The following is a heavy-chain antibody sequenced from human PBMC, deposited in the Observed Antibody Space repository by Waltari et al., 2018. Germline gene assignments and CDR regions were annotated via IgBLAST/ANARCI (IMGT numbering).Heavy chain of an antibody. V-gene: IGHV4-39*01. CDR3: ARHWKKSGYRFDP. Sequence: QLQLQESGPGLVKPSETLSLTCTVSGGSISSSSYYWGWIRQSPGKGLEWIGSFYYSGSTYYNPTLKSRVTISGDTSKNQFSLKLSSVTAADTAVYYCARHWKKSGYRFDPWGQGTLVTVSS. CDR1: GGSISSSSYY. J-gene: IGHJ5*02. D-gene: IGHD5-12*01. CDR2: FYYSGST.